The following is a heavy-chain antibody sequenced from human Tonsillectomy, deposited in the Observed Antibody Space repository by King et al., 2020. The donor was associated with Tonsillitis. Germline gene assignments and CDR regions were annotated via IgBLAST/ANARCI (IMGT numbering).Heavy chain of an antibody. D-gene: IGHD5/OR15-5a*01. CDR2: VSGSGGST. V-gene: IGHV3-23*04. Sequence: VQLVESGGGFVQPGGSLRLSCAASGFTFSIYPMSWVRQAPGQGLEWVSSVSGSGGSTYYADSVKGRFTISRDNSKNTLYLQMNSLRAEDTAVYYCAKDRANSVYDSDSGLDYWGQGTLVTVSS. J-gene: IGHJ4*02. CDR1: GFTFSIYP. CDR3: AKDRANSVYDSDSGLDY.